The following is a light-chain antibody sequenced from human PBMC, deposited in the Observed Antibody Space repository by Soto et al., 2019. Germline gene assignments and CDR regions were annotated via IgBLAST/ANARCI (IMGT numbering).Light chain of an antibody. CDR3: SSYTTSSTLV. CDR2: DVS. Sequence: QSASVSGSPGQSIAISCTGTSSDVGGYNYVAWYQQHPGKGPKLMIFDVSDRPSGVSNRFSGSKSGNTASLTISGLQAEDEADYYCSSYTTSSTLVFGGGTKLTVL. V-gene: IGLV2-14*01. CDR1: SSDVGGYNY. J-gene: IGLJ3*02.